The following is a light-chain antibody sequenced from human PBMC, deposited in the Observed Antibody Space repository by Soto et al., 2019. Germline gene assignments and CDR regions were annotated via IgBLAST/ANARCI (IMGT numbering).Light chain of an antibody. CDR2: GVS. Sequence: VMKQSPGTLSVPPAERATLSCRAGRGCTTHFAWYQQKSGRAPRLLIYGVSIRATGIPARFSGTGSETDFTLTISSLQPEDSAVYYCQQYNISHFSFGQGTRLEIK. CDR1: RGCTTH. J-gene: IGKJ5*01. CDR3: QQYNISHFS. V-gene: IGKV3-15*01.